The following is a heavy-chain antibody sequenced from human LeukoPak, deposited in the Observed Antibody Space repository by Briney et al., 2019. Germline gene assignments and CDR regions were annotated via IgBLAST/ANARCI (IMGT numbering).Heavy chain of an antibody. CDR2: INHSGST. CDR1: GGYSSGYY. V-gene: IGHV4-34*01. CDR3: AVGWKEYYFDY. D-gene: IGHD1-1*01. Sequence: KPSETLSLTSAVSGGYSSGYYWSWIRQPPGKGLEWIGEINHSGSTNYNPSLKSRVTISVDTSKNQFSLKLSSVTAADTAVYYCAVGWKEYYFDYWGQGTLVTVSS. J-gene: IGHJ4*02.